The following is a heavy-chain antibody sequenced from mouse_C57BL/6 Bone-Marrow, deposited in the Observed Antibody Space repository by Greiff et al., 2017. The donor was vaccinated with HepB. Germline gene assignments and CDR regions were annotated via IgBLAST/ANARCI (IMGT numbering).Heavy chain of an antibody. V-gene: IGHV5-2*01. CDR1: EYEFPSHD. CDR3: ARHGYDPYYYAMDY. CDR2: INSDGGST. D-gene: IGHD2-2*01. J-gene: IGHJ4*01. Sequence: EVKVVESGGGLVQPGESLKLSCESNEYEFPSHDMSWVRKTPEKRLELVAAINSDGGSTYYPDTMERRFIISRDNTKKTRYLQMSSLRSEDTALYYCARHGYDPYYYAMDYWGQGTSVTVSS.